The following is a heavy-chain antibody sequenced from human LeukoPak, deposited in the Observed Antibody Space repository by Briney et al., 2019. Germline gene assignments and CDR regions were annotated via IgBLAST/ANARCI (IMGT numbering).Heavy chain of an antibody. V-gene: IGHV4-4*07. J-gene: IGHJ4*02. D-gene: IGHD6-13*01. CDR1: GGSISSYY. CDR3: ARESSSSWYVFLDY. CDR2: IYTSGST. Sequence: SETLSLTCTVSGGSISSYYCSWIRQPAGKGLEWIGRIYTSGSTNYNPSLKSRVTMSVDTSKNQFSLKLSSVTAADTAVYYCARESSSSWYVFLDYWGQGTLVTVSS.